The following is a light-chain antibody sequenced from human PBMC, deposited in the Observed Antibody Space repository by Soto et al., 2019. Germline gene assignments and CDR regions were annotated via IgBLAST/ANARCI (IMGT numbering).Light chain of an antibody. CDR3: QQRSNWPRFT. CDR2: DAS. CDR1: QSVSSNY. J-gene: IGKJ3*01. V-gene: IGKV3-11*01. Sequence: EIVLTQSPGTLSLSPGERATLSCRASQSVSSNYLAWYQQKPGQAPRLLIYDASNRATGIPARFSGSGSGTDFTLTISSLEPEDFAVYYCQQRSNWPRFTFGPGTKVDIK.